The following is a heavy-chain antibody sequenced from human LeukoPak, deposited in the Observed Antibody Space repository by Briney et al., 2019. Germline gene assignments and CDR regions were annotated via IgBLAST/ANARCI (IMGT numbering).Heavy chain of an antibody. CDR3: ARDGIVVATPFDY. CDR1: GFTFGSYG. Sequence: PGRSLRLSCAASGFTFGSYGMHRVRQAPGKGLDWVAVIWYDGSNKYYADSVKGRFTISRDNSKNTLYLQMNSLRAEDTAVYYCARDGIVVATPFDYWGQGTLVTVSS. D-gene: IGHD3-22*01. J-gene: IGHJ4*02. V-gene: IGHV3-33*01. CDR2: IWYDGSNK.